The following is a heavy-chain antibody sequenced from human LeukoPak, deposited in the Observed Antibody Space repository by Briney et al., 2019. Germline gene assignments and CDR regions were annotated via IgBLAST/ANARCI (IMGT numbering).Heavy chain of an antibody. Sequence: GGSLTLSCAASGFTFSSYAMSWVRQAPGKGLEWVSAISGSGGSTYYADSVKGRFTISRDNSKNTLYLQMNSLRAEDTAVYYCAKRWGPDKGFTMIVVVNFDYWGQGTLVTVSS. V-gene: IGHV3-23*01. CDR3: AKRWGPDKGFTMIVVVNFDY. CDR1: GFTFSSYA. CDR2: ISGSGGST. D-gene: IGHD3-22*01. J-gene: IGHJ4*02.